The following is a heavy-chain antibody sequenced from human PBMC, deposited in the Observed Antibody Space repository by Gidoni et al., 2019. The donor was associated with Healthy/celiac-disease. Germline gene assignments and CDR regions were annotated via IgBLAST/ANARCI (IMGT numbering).Heavy chain of an antibody. CDR3: ATGPGAATGTQSQFDC. V-gene: IGHV3-43*01. D-gene: IGHD1-1*01. Sequence: EVQLVESGGVVVQPGGSLRLSCAASGFTFDDYTMHWVRQAPGKGLEGVSLVSWDGGSTYYADSVNGRFTISRVNSKNSLYLQMNSLRTDDTALYYCATGPGAATGTQSQFDCWGQGTLVTVSS. J-gene: IGHJ4*02. CDR2: VSWDGGST. CDR1: GFTFDDYT.